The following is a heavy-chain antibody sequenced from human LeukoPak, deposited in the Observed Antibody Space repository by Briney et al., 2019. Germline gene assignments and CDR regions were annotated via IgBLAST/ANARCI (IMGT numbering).Heavy chain of an antibody. V-gene: IGHV3-15*01. D-gene: IGHD3-22*01. CDR1: GFTLSSYA. Sequence: LGGSLRLSCAASGFTLSSYAMSWVRQAPGKGLEWVGRIKSKTDGGTTDYAAPVKGRFTISRDDSKNTLYLQMNSLKTEDTAVYYCTTDGVTVVVISTDYWGQGTLVTVSS. CDR2: IKSKTDGGTT. J-gene: IGHJ4*02. CDR3: TTDGVTVVVISTDY.